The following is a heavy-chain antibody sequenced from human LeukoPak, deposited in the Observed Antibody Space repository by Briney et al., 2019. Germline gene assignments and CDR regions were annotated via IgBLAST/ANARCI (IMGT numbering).Heavy chain of an antibody. CDR1: GYSISSGYY. V-gene: IGHV4-38-2*02. J-gene: IGHJ4*02. CDR3: ARGGPSGSHTAY. D-gene: IGHD1-26*01. CDR2: INHGGST. Sequence: KPSETLSLTCTVSGYSISSGYYWGWIRQPPGKRLEWIGSINHGGSTYYNPSLRRRVTISVDTSKNQFSLKLSSVTAADTAVYSCARGGPSGSHTAYWGQGTLVTVSS.